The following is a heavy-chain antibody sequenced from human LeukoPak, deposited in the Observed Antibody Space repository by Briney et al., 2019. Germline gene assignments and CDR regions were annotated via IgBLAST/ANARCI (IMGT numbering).Heavy chain of an antibody. V-gene: IGHV4-39*01. CDR2: IYYRGNT. J-gene: IGHJ4*02. CDR1: GGSTSSSPYY. CDR3: ARLTTGPATQGYDS. Sequence: SSETLSLTWTVSGGSTSSSPYYWAWIRQPPGRGLEWIGSIYYRGNTYHNPSLKSRVTISVDTSKNQFSLSEISVTAADTAVYFCARLTTGPATQGYDSWGQGILVTVAS. D-gene: IGHD1-1*01.